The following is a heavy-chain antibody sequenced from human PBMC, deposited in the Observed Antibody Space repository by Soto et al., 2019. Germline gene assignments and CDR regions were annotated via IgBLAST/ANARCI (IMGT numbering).Heavy chain of an antibody. D-gene: IGHD3-9*01. Sequence: PGKGMEWIGYIYYSGSTYYNPSLKSRVTISVDTSKNQFSLKLSAVTAADTAVYYCATLLIFFFFQAEDGIRDPCTVSAFLLNRSSDL. CDR3: ATLLIFFFFQAEDGIRDPCTVSAFLLNRSSDL. V-gene: IGHV4-31*02. CDR2: IYYSGST. J-gene: IGHJ2*01.